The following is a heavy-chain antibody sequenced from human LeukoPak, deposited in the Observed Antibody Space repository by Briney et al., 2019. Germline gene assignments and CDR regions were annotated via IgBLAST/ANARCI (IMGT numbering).Heavy chain of an antibody. CDR2: IYYSGGT. V-gene: IGHV4-39*01. D-gene: IGHD6-13*01. J-gene: IGHJ4*02. CDR1: GGSISSSSYY. CDR3: ASHIPYSSSWYVGFDY. Sequence: PSETLSLTCTVSGGSISSSSYYWGWIRQPPGKGLEWIGSIYYSGGTYYNPSLKSRVTISVDTSKNQFSLKLSSVTAADTAVYYCASHIPYSSSWYVGFDYWGQGTLVTVSS.